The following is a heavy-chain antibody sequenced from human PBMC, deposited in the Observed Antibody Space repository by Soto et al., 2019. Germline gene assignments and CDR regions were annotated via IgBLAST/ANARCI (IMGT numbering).Heavy chain of an antibody. D-gene: IGHD6-6*01. J-gene: IGHJ6*02. Sequence: ASVKVSCKASGGTFSSYAISWVRQAPGQGLEWMGGIIPIFGTANYAQKFKGRVTITADESTSTAYMELSSLRSEDTAVYYCASPIAAHYGMDVWGQGTTVTVSS. CDR3: ASPIAAHYGMDV. CDR2: IIPIFGTA. V-gene: IGHV1-69*13. CDR1: GGTFSSYA.